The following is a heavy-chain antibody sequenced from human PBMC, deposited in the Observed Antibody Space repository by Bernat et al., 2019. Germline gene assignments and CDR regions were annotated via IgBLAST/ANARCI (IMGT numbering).Heavy chain of an antibody. J-gene: IGHJ4*02. Sequence: EVQLVESGGGLAPPGGSLRLSCDASGFTFRLYAMTWVRQAPGKGLEWVSGITGSDGSTYYADSVRGRFTISRDNSKNTLYLQMNSLRAEDTAVYYCAKDRVGSTVLTFFGCWGQGTPVTVSS. CDR3: AKDRVGSTVLTFFGC. V-gene: IGHV3-23*04. CDR1: GFTFRLYA. D-gene: IGHD4-23*01. CDR2: ITGSDGST.